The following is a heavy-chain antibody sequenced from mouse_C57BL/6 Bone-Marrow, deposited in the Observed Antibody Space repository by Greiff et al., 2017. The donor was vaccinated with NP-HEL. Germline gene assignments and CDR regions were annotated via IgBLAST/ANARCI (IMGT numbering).Heavy chain of an antibody. J-gene: IGHJ1*03. CDR2: INPNNGGT. Sequence: EVQLQQSGPELVKPGASVKISCKASGYTFTDYYMNWVKQSHGKSLEWIGDINPNNGGTSYNQKFKGKATLTVDKSSSTAYMELRSLTSEDSAVYYCARGRYFEVWGTGTTVTGSS. V-gene: IGHV1-26*01. CDR1: GYTFTDYY. CDR3: ARGRYFEV.